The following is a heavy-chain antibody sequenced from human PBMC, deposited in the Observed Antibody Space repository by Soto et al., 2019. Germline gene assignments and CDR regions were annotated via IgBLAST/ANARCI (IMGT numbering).Heavy chain of an antibody. D-gene: IGHD2-8*01. J-gene: IGHJ4*02. CDR2: ISYDGSNK. CDR3: AKADSVVLMVYAMGGPFDY. Sequence: SLRLSCAASGFTFSSYDMHWVRQAPGKGLEWVAVISYDGSNKYYADSVKGRFTISRDNSKNTLYLQMNSLRAEDTAVYYCAKADSVVLMVYAMGGPFDYWGQGTLVTVSS. V-gene: IGHV3-30*18. CDR1: GFTFSSYD.